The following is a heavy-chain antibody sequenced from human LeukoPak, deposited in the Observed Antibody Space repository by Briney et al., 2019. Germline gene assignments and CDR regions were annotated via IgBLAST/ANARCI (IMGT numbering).Heavy chain of an antibody. CDR3: AGGRGCSYVTDY. J-gene: IGHJ4*02. Sequence: SETLSLTCTVSGGSISSYYWSWIRQPPGKGLEWIGYIYYSGSTNYNPSLKSRVTISVDTSKNQFSLKLGSVTAADTAVYYCAGGRGCSYVTDYWGQGTLVTVSS. CDR2: IYYSGST. D-gene: IGHD5-18*01. V-gene: IGHV4-59*01. CDR1: GGSISSYY.